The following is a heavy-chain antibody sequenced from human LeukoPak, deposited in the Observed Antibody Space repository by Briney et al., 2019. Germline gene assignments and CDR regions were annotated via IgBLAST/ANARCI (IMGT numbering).Heavy chain of an antibody. CDR1: GYTFTSYD. J-gene: IGHJ4*02. CDR2: MNPNSGNT. Sequence: ASVKVSCKASGYTFTSYDINWVRQATGQGLEWMGWMNPNSGNTGYAQKFQDRVTMTRNTSISTAYMELSSLRSEDTAVYYCARGLLITMVRGAPGGYWGQGTLVTVSS. CDR3: ARGLLITMVRGAPGGY. V-gene: IGHV1-8*01. D-gene: IGHD3-10*01.